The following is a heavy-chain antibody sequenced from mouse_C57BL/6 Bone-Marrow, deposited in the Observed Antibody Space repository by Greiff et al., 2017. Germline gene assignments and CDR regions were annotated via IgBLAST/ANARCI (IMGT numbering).Heavy chain of an antibody. D-gene: IGHD1-1*01. Sequence: QVQLQQSGPGLVQPSQSLSITCTASGFSLTSYGVHWVRQSPGKGLEWLGVIWSGGSTDYNAAFITRLSISKDNSKSQVFFKMNRLQDDDTDIYYCARKKLAWFAYWGQGTLVTVSA. J-gene: IGHJ3*01. CDR2: IWSGGST. CDR1: GFSLTSYG. V-gene: IGHV2-2*01. CDR3: ARKKLAWFAY.